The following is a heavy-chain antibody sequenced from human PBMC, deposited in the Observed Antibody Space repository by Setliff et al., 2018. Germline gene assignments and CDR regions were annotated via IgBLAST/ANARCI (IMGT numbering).Heavy chain of an antibody. D-gene: IGHD3-10*01. V-gene: IGHV3-74*01. CDR1: GFTFVNYW. J-gene: IGHJ6*02. CDR3: ARGGAEFGVHGPPHYYYGRAV. CDR2: VNSDGSST. Sequence: GGSLRLSCAASGFTFVNYWMHWVRQAPGKGLVWVSRVNSDGSSTIYADSVKGRFTISRDNAENTLYLQMNSLRPDDTALYYCARGGAEFGVHGPPHYYYGRAVWGQGTTVT.